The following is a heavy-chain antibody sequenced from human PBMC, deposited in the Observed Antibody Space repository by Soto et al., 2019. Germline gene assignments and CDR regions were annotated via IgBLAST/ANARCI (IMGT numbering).Heavy chain of an antibody. CDR2: ISSSSSYI. CDR1: GFPFSTYS. J-gene: IGHJ4*02. CDR3: ARGSSYGAYYFDY. D-gene: IGHD2-15*01. Sequence: GGSLRLSCAASGFPFSTYSVNWVRHAPGKGLEWVSSISSSSSYIYYADSVKGRFTISRDNAKNSLYLQMNSLRAEDTAVYYCARGSSYGAYYFDYWGQGTLVTVSS. V-gene: IGHV3-21*01.